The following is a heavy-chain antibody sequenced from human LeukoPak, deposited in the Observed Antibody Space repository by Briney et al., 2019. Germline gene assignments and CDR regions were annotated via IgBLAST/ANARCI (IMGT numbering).Heavy chain of an antibody. D-gene: IGHD6-19*01. Sequence: PSETLSLTCTVSVRSINRYYWSCIRQPPGKGLEWVGYIYYSGSTNYKPSLKRRVTISVDTSKNQFSLKVSSVTAADTAVYYCASSRCSSGLALIDYWGQGALVTISS. V-gene: IGHV4-59*01. CDR2: IYYSGST. CDR3: ASSRCSSGLALIDY. J-gene: IGHJ4*02. CDR1: VRSINRYY.